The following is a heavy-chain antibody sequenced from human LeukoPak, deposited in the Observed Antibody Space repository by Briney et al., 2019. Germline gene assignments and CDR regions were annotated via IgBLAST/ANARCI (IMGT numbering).Heavy chain of an antibody. Sequence: GESLKISCKGSGYSFTSYWIGWVRQMPGKGLEWMGIIYPGDSDTRYSLSFQGQVTISADKSISTAYLQWSSLKASDTAMYYCARKPNYYDSSGPGGTNWFDPWGQGTLVTVSS. V-gene: IGHV5-51*01. CDR2: IYPGDSDT. CDR3: ARKPNYYDSSGPGGTNWFDP. D-gene: IGHD3-22*01. CDR1: GYSFTSYW. J-gene: IGHJ5*02.